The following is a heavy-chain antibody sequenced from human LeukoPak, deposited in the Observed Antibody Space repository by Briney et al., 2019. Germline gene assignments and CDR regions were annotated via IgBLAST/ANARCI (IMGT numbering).Heavy chain of an antibody. J-gene: IGHJ4*02. V-gene: IGHV3-43*01. D-gene: IGHD2-21*02. Sequence: PGGSLRLSCAASGCTFDRFTIHWVRHTPGKGLEWVSLINRRGQTFYADSVKGRVTISRDNSRNSVFLHMNILRPVDTALYPCAKEVDCPSDCLFFHSWGQGTLVTVSS. CDR3: AKEVDCPSDCLFFHS. CDR2: INRRGQT. CDR1: GCTFDRFT.